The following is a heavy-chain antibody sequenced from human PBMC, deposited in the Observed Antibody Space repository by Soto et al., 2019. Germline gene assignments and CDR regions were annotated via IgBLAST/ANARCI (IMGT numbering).Heavy chain of an antibody. CDR3: ARVGATTAVDY. D-gene: IGHD1-26*01. Sequence: QLQLQESGPGLVKPSETLSLTCTVSGGSISSSSYYWGWIRQPPGKGLEWIGSIYYSGSTYYNPSLTSRATISVDTSKNQFSLKLSSVTAADTAVYYCARVGATTAVDYWGQGTLVTVSS. CDR2: IYYSGST. J-gene: IGHJ4*02. CDR1: GGSISSSSYY. V-gene: IGHV4-39*01.